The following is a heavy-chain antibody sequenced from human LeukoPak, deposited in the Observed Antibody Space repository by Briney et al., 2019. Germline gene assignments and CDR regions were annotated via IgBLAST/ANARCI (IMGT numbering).Heavy chain of an antibody. D-gene: IGHD3-10*01. J-gene: IGHJ6*02. CDR1: GGSIRSSNW. Sequence: SETLCLTSAVSGGSIRSSNWWSWVRQPPGKGLEWIGEIYHSGSTNYNPSLKSRVTISVDKSKDQFALKLSSVTAADTAVYYCARSPRRVYYYGSGSYLPINDGMDVWAQGTTVTVSS. CDR2: IYHSGST. CDR3: ARSPRRVYYYGSGSYLPINDGMDV. V-gene: IGHV4-4*02.